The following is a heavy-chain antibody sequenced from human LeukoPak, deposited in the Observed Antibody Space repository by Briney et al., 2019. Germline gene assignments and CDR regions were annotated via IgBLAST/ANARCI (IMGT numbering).Heavy chain of an antibody. V-gene: IGHV4-30-4*08. Sequence: PSQTLSLTCTVSGGSISSGDYYWSWIRQPPGKGLEWIGEINHSGSTNYNPSLKSRVTISVDTSKNQFSLKLSSVTAADTAVYYCARYKRSGSYYNAWFDPWGQGTLVTVSS. CDR1: GGSISSGDYY. CDR2: INHSGST. CDR3: ARYKRSGSYYNAWFDP. D-gene: IGHD3-10*01. J-gene: IGHJ5*02.